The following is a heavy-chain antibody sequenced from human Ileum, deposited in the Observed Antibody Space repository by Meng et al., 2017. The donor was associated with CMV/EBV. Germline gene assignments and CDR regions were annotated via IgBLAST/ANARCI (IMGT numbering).Heavy chain of an antibody. J-gene: IGHJ4*02. CDR1: GGSISSANW. D-gene: IGHD3-22*01. V-gene: IGHV4-4*02. Sequence: SGGSISSANWWTWVRQPPGKGLEWIGEVYRGGNAMYNPSLQSRLTISVDDSTNQVSLRLRSVTAADTAMYYCTTGSAYSPPGQFHQWGQGTLVTVSS. CDR3: TTGSAYSPPGQFHQ. CDR2: VYRGGNA.